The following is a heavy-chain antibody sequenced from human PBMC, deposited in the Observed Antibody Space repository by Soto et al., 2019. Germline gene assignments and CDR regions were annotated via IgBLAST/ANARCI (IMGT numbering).Heavy chain of an antibody. Sequence: SETLSLTCSVSGDSFSNYYWSWIRQPAGKGLEWIGRIYPSGTTNYNPSLKSRLTVSRDTSKNQFSLSLRSVTAADTAVYFCARDDYGSAGMDVWGQGTTVTVSS. CDR1: GDSFSNYY. D-gene: IGHD3-10*01. J-gene: IGHJ6*02. CDR2: IYPSGTT. CDR3: ARDDYGSAGMDV. V-gene: IGHV4-4*07.